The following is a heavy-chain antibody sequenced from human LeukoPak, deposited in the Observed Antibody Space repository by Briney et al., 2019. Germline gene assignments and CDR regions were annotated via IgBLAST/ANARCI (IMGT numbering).Heavy chain of an antibody. V-gene: IGHV1-2*02. Sequence: AVSVKVSCKASGCSLTGYYMHWLRQAPGQGLEWMGWINPNSGDTGYAQKFQGRVTMTRDMSISTIYMELTRLRSDDTALYYCARWDGYSSSPDYWGQGTLVTVSS. CDR3: ARWDGYSSSPDY. CDR1: GCSLTGYY. CDR2: INPNSGDT. D-gene: IGHD6-13*01. J-gene: IGHJ4*02.